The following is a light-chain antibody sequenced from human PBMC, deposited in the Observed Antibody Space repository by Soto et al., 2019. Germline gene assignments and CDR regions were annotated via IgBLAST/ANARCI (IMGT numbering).Light chain of an antibody. CDR1: QSVSSNY. Sequence: IVLTQSPGTLSLSPGERATLSCRASQSVSSNYLAWYQQKPGQAPRLLIYGTSSRATGIPDRFSGSGSGTDFTLTISRLEPEDFAMYYCQQYGSSAYTFGQGTNLEIK. J-gene: IGKJ2*01. V-gene: IGKV3-20*01. CDR2: GTS. CDR3: QQYGSSAYT.